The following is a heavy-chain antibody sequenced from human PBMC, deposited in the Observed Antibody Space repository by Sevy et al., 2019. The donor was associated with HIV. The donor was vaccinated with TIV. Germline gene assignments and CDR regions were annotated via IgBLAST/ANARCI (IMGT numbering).Heavy chain of an antibody. J-gene: IGHJ5*02. Sequence: SETLSLTCTVSGGSISRNSHYWGWIRQPPGKGLEWIGSIYYSGSTYYNPSLKSRVTISGDTSKNQFSLKLSSVTAADTAVYYCATHALSITIFGVVTRYWFDPWGQGTLVTVSS. CDR1: GGSISRNSHY. V-gene: IGHV4-39*01. CDR2: IYYSGST. CDR3: ATHALSITIFGVVTRYWFDP. D-gene: IGHD3-3*01.